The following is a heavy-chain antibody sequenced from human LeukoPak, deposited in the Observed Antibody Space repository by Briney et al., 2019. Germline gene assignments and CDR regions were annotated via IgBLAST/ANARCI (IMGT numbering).Heavy chain of an antibody. CDR3: AKDRSYHYFDY. Sequence: GGSLRLSCAASGFTLSTYGMHWVRQAPGKGLEWVAFIRYDGSGKYSTDSVKGRFTISRDNSKNTLYLRMNSLTAEDTAVYYCAKDRSYHYFDYWGQGTLVTVSS. D-gene: IGHD5-18*01. CDR1: GFTLSTYG. V-gene: IGHV3-30*02. CDR2: IRYDGSGK. J-gene: IGHJ4*02.